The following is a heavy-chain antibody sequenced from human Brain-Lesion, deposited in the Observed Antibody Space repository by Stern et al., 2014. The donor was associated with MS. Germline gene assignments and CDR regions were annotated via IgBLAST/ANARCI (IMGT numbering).Heavy chain of an antibody. CDR1: GFTFDDYA. CDR3: AGGLGF. J-gene: IGHJ4*02. Sequence: EVQLVESGGVVVQPGGSLRLSCAASGFTFDDYAMHWVRQAPGKGLERVSLITWDGGSTSYTDSVKGRFSISRDNRKSFLYLQMNSLRPEDTALYYCAGGLGFWGRGTLVTVSS. V-gene: IGHV3-43D*03. D-gene: IGHD2-21*01. CDR2: ITWDGGST.